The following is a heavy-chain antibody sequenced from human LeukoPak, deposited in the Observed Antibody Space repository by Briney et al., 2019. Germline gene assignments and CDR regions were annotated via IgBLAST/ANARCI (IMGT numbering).Heavy chain of an antibody. CDR3: ARNSSSSACMDY. Sequence: ASVKVSCKASGYTVTQRYMLGVRQAPGQGLEWMGWINPNSGGTNYAQKFQGRVTMTRDTSISTAYMELSRLTSDDTAVYFCARNSSSSACMDYWGQGTLVTVSS. D-gene: IGHD6-6*01. V-gene: IGHV1-2*02. CDR1: GYTVTQRY. J-gene: IGHJ4*02. CDR2: INPNSGGT.